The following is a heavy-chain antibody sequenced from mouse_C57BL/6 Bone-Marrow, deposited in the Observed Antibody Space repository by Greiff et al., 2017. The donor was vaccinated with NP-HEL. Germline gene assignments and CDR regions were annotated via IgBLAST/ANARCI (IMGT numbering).Heavy chain of an antibody. CDR1: GYTFTDYY. Sequence: VQLQQSGPVLVKPGASVKMSCKASGYTFTDYYMNWVKQSHGKSLEWIGVINPYNGGTSYNQKFKGKATLTVDKSSSTAYMELNSLTSEDSAVYYCARGIWLRRYYFDFWGRGTTLTVSS. CDR3: ARGIWLRRYYFDF. J-gene: IGHJ2*01. D-gene: IGHD2-2*01. CDR2: INPYNGGT. V-gene: IGHV1-19*01.